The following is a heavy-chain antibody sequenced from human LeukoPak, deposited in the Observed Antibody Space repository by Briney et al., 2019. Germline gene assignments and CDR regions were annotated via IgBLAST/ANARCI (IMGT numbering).Heavy chain of an antibody. J-gene: IGHJ3*02. CDR1: GFTFRDYY. D-gene: IGHD1-1*01. Sequence: GGSLRLSCAASGFTFRDYYMSWIRQAPGKGLEWISHISSTSTYTNYADSVKGRFTIYRDNAKSSLYLQMNSLRAEDTAVYYCARPRATTGRIEDKDAFDIWGQGTMVTVSS. CDR2: ISSTSTYT. CDR3: ARPRATTGRIEDKDAFDI. V-gene: IGHV3-11*03.